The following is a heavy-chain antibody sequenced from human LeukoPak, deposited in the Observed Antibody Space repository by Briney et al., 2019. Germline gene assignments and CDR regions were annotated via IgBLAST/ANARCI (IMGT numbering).Heavy chain of an antibody. CDR1: GFTFSSYS. CDR2: ISSSSSYI. Sequence: GGSLRLSCAASGFTFSSYSMSWVRQAPGKGLEWVSSISSSSSYIYYADSVKGRFTISRDNAKNSLYLQMNSLRAEDTAVYYCARAPEEWELLPHGHFDYWGQGTLVTVSS. J-gene: IGHJ4*02. V-gene: IGHV3-21*01. D-gene: IGHD1-26*01. CDR3: ARAPEEWELLPHGHFDY.